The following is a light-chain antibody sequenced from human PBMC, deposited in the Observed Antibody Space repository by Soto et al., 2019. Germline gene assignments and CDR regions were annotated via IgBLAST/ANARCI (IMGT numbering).Light chain of an antibody. V-gene: IGKV4-1*01. CDR2: LVS. J-gene: IGKJ4*01. Sequence: DIVMTQSPDSLAVSLGERATINCKSSQSVFKSSDNKNYLAWYQQKPGQPPKMLIYLVSTRESGVPDRFSGSGSGTDFTLTINSLQAEDVAAYYCQQYHSPPVTFGGGTKVEIK. CDR3: QQYHSPPVT. CDR1: QSVFKSSDNKNY.